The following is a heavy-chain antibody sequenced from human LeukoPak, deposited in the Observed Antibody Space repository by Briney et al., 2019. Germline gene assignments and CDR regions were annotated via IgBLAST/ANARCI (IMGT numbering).Heavy chain of an antibody. CDR3: ARGRPGTAVAGTFYYFDY. J-gene: IGHJ4*02. CDR2: ISSSSSYI. CDR1: GFTFSSYS. V-gene: IGHV3-21*01. D-gene: IGHD6-19*01. Sequence: PGGSLRLSCAASGFTFSSYSMNWVRQAPGKGLEWVSSISSSSSYIYYADSVKGRFTISRDNSKNTLYLQMNSLRAEDTAVYYCARGRPGTAVAGTFYYFDYWGQGTLVTVSS.